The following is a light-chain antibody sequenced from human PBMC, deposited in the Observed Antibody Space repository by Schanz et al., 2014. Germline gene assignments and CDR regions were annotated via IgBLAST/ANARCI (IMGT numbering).Light chain of an antibody. Sequence: EIVMTQSSGTLSVSPGERATLSCRASQSVSSSYLAWYQQKPGQAPRLLIYGASSRATGIPDRFSGSGSGTDFTLTISRLEPEDFAVYYCQQYGSSGTFGQGTKVEIK. CDR2: GAS. V-gene: IGKV3-20*01. J-gene: IGKJ1*01. CDR1: QSVSSSY. CDR3: QQYGSSGT.